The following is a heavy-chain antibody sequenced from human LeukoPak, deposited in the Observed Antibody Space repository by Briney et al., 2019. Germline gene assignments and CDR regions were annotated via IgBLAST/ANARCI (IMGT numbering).Heavy chain of an antibody. Sequence: GGSLRLSCAASGFTFSSYAMHWVRQAPGKGLVWVSHINSDGSWTSYADSVKGRFTISKDNAKNTVYLQMNNLRAEDTAVYYCVSFYETYWGRGTLVTVSS. CDR3: VSFYETY. D-gene: IGHD2/OR15-2a*01. CDR1: GFTFSSYA. CDR2: INSDGSWT. J-gene: IGHJ4*02. V-gene: IGHV3-74*01.